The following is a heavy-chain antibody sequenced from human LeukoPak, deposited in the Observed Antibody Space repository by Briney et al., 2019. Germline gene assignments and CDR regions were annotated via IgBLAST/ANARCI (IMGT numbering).Heavy chain of an antibody. Sequence: GGSLRLSCAASGFTFDDYGMSWVRQAPGKGLEWVSSISSSSTYIHYADSVKGRFTISRDNAKKSLYLQMNSLRAEDTAVYYCARDGSGTYYPAAVGWFDSWGQGTLVTVSS. CDR1: GFTFDDYG. CDR2: ISSSSTYI. V-gene: IGHV3-21*04. CDR3: ARDGSGTYYPAAVGWFDS. J-gene: IGHJ5*01. D-gene: IGHD3-10*01.